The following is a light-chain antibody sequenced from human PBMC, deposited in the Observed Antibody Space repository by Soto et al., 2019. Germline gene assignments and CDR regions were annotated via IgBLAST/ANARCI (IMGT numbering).Light chain of an antibody. CDR3: SSYTSRSTRV. CDR1: SSDVGGYNY. Sequence: QSALTQPASVSGSPGQSITISCTGTSSDVGGYNYVSWYQQQPGKAPKLMIYEVSNRPSGVSNRCSGSKSGNTASLTISGLQAEDEADYYFSSYTSRSTRVFGGGTKLTVL. V-gene: IGLV2-14*01. CDR2: EVS. J-gene: IGLJ3*02.